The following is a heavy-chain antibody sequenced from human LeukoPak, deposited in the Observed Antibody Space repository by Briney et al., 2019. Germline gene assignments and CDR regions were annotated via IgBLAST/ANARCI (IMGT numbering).Heavy chain of an antibody. Sequence: GGSLRLSCAASGFIVSGDFMRWVRQAPGKGLEWLSVIYSDGSTYYADSVKGRFTISRDNSKNTLDLQMTGLRAEDTAVYYCARERGRGRDSPWFDYWGQGSLVTVSS. CDR3: ARERGRGRDSPWFDY. CDR2: IYSDGST. J-gene: IGHJ4*02. CDR1: GFIVSGDF. V-gene: IGHV3-53*01. D-gene: IGHD1-26*01.